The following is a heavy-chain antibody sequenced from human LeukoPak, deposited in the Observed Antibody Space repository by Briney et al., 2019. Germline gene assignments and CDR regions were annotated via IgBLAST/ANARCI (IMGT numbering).Heavy chain of an antibody. Sequence: GGSLRLSCAASGFTVSSNYMSWVRQAPGKWLEWVSAISGSGGSTYYADSVKGRFTISRDNSKNTLYLQMNSLRAEDTAVYYCAKEHTYYYDSSGYYMDGRYMGFDYWGQGTLVTVSS. CDR2: ISGSGGST. V-gene: IGHV3-23*01. J-gene: IGHJ4*02. CDR3: AKEHTYYYDSSGYYMDGRYMGFDY. D-gene: IGHD3-22*01. CDR1: GFTVSSNY.